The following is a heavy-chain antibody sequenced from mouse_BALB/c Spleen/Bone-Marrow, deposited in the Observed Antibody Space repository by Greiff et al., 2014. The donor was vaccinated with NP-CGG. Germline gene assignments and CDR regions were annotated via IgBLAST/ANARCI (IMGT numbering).Heavy chain of an antibody. CDR3: AKHDTTVVLDY. J-gene: IGHJ2*01. V-gene: IGHV2-6-5*01. Sequence: QVHVKQSGPGLVAPSQSLSITCTVSGLSLTDYGVSWIRQPPGKGLEWLGVIWGGGITYYNSTLKSRLSISKDNSKSQVFLKMNSLQTDDTAMYYCAKHDTTVVLDYWGQGTTLTVSS. D-gene: IGHD1-1*01. CDR1: GLSLTDYG. CDR2: IWGGGIT.